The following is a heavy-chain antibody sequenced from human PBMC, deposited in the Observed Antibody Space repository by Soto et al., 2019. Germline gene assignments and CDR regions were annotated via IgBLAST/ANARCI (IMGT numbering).Heavy chain of an antibody. CDR3: ARGGYCTNGVCYSLWFDP. CDR2: IIPIFGTA. J-gene: IGHJ5*02. D-gene: IGHD2-8*01. CDR1: GGTFSSYA. Sequence: SVKVSCKASGGTFSSYAISWVRQAPGKGLEWMGGIIPIFGTANYAQKFQGRVTITADESTSTAYMELSSLRSEDTAVYYCARGGYCTNGVCYSLWFDPWGQGTLVTVSS. V-gene: IGHV1-69*13.